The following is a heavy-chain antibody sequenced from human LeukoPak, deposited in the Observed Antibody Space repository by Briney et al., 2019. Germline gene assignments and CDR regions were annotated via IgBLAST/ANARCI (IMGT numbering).Heavy chain of an antibody. CDR2: IYATGST. CDR1: GGSISSGSYY. J-gene: IGHJ5*02. Sequence: SQTLSLTCTVSGGSISSGSYYWSWIRQPAGKGLEWIGRIYATGSTNYNPSLKSRVTISVDTSKNQFSLKLSSVTAADTAVYYCARGGLLNWFDPWGQGTLVTVSS. V-gene: IGHV4-61*02. D-gene: IGHD1-26*01. CDR3: ARGGLLNWFDP.